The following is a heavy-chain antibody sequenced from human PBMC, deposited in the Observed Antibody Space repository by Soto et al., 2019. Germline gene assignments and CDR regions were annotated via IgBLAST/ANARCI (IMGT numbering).Heavy chain of an antibody. V-gene: IGHV3-30*18. Sequence: HPGGSLRLSCAASGFTFSSYGIHWVSQAPGKGLEWVAFISYDGSNKYYTDSVKGRFTISRDNSKNTLYLQMNGLRGEDTAVYYCAKRRNVLRFLEWSSGMEVWGQGTTDTVSS. D-gene: IGHD3-3*01. CDR2: ISYDGSNK. CDR1: GFTFSSYG. CDR3: AKRRNVLRFLEWSSGMEV. J-gene: IGHJ6*02.